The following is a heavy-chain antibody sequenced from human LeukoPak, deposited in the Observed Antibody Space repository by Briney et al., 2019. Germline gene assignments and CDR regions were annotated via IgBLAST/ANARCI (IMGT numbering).Heavy chain of an antibody. V-gene: IGHV6-1*01. J-gene: IGHJ4*02. D-gene: IGHD3-16*01. CDR3: ARDYGSFDY. CDR2: TYYRSKWYN. CDR1: GDSVSR. Sequence: SQTLSLTCAISGDSVSRNWIRQSPSRGLEWLGRTYYRSKWYNDYAVSVKSRITINPDTSKNQFSLQLNSVTPEDTAVYYCARDYGSFDYWGQGTLVTVSS.